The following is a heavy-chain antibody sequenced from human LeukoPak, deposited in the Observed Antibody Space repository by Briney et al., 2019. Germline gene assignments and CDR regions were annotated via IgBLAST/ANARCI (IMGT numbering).Heavy chain of an antibody. V-gene: IGHV1-2*06. Sequence: GASVKVSCKASGYTFTGYYMHWVRQAPGQGLEWMGRINPNSGGTNYAQKFQGRVTMTRDTSISTAYMELSRLRSDDTAVYYCARTTRDYCSSTSCYAYNWFDPWGQGILVTVSS. CDR2: INPNSGGT. CDR1: GYTFTGYY. J-gene: IGHJ5*02. CDR3: ARTTRDYCSSTSCYAYNWFDP. D-gene: IGHD2-2*01.